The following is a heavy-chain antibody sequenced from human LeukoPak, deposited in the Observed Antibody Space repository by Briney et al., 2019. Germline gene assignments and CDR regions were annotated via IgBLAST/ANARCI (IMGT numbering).Heavy chain of an antibody. CDR2: INHSGST. Sequence: SETLSLTCAVYGGSFSGYYWSWIRQPPGKGLEWIGEINHSGSTNYNPSLKSRVTISVDTSKNQFSLKLSSVTAVDTAVYYCARGRRTTIFGVVINRPYYFDYWGQGTLVTVSS. D-gene: IGHD3-3*01. V-gene: IGHV4-34*01. CDR3: ARGRRTTIFGVVINRPYYFDY. J-gene: IGHJ4*02. CDR1: GGSFSGYY.